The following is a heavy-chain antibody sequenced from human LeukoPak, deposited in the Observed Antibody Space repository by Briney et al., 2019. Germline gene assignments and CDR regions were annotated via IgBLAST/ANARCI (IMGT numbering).Heavy chain of an antibody. CDR3: ARLNFGDDY. CDR2: IYPGGDS. CDR1: GFNVGSKH. Sequence: PGASLRLSCAASGFNVGSKHMNWVRQAPGKGLEWVSGIYPGGDSYYADSLKGRFIISRDISKNTVFLQMNSLRDEDTVVYHCARLNFGDDYWGQGALVTVSS. V-gene: IGHV3-53*01. J-gene: IGHJ4*02. D-gene: IGHD4-17*01.